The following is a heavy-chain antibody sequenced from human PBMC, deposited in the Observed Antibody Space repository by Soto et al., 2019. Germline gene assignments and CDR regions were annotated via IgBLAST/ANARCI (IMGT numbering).Heavy chain of an antibody. D-gene: IGHD5-12*01. CDR2: INHSGST. CDR3: ERVAERWLQGLIDY. J-gene: IGHJ4*02. CDR1: GGSFSGYY. Sequence: SETLSLTCAVYGGSFSGYYWSWIRQPPGKGLEWIGEINHSGSTNYNPSLKSRVTISVDTSKNQFSLKLSSVTAADTAVYYCERVAERWLQGLIDYWGQGTLVTVSS. V-gene: IGHV4-34*01.